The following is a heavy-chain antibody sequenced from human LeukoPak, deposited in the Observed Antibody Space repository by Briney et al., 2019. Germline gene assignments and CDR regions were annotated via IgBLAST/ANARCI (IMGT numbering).Heavy chain of an antibody. CDR1: GFTVSSTH. V-gene: IGHV3-53*01. D-gene: IGHD1-20*01. J-gene: IGHJ4*02. CDR2: IYTGGNS. Sequence: GGSLRLSCAASGFTVSSTHMVWVRQAPGKGLEWVSVIYTGGNSYYAGSVQGRFIISRDISKNTLYLQMNSLRAEDTAVYYCLRDLNWSLDQWGQGTLVTVSS. CDR3: LRDLNWSLDQ.